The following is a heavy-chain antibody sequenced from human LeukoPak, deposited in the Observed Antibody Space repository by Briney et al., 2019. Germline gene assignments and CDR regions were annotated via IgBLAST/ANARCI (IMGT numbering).Heavy chain of an antibody. Sequence: KPSETLSLTCTVSGGSISSYYWSWIRQPPGKGLEWIGYIYYSGSTNYNPSLKSRVTISVDTSKNQFSLKPSSVTAADTAVYYCARDLGTGTVLDAFDFWGQGTMVTVSS. J-gene: IGHJ3*01. CDR1: GGSISSYY. CDR2: IYYSGST. CDR3: ARDLGTGTVLDAFDF. D-gene: IGHD1-1*01. V-gene: IGHV4-59*01.